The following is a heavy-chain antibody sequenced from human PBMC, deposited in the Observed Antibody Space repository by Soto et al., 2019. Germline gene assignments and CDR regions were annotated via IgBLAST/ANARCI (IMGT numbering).Heavy chain of an antibody. V-gene: IGHV1-3*01. J-gene: IGHJ4*02. CDR3: ARYLDSGLPLPTY. Sequence: VASVKVSCKASGYTFTSYAMHWVRQAPGQRLEWMGWINAGNGNTKYSQKFQGRVTITRDTSASTAYMELSSLRSEDTAVYYCARYLDSGLPLPTYWGQGTLVTVSS. CDR1: GYTFTSYA. CDR2: INAGNGNT. D-gene: IGHD1-26*01.